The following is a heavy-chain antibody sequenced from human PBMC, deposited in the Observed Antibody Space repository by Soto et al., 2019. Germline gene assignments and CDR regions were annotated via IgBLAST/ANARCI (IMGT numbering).Heavy chain of an antibody. Sequence: ASVKVSYKASGYTFTGYYMHWVRQAPGQGLEWMGWINPNSGGTNYAQKFQGWVTMTRDTSISTAYMELSRLRSDDTAVYYCATSPRGRKVDAFDIWGQGTMVTVSS. CDR1: GYTFTGYY. CDR2: INPNSGGT. J-gene: IGHJ3*02. CDR3: ATSPRGRKVDAFDI. D-gene: IGHD3-10*01. V-gene: IGHV1-2*04.